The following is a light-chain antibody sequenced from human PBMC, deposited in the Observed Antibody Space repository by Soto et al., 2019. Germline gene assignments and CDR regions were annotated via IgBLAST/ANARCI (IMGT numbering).Light chain of an antibody. Sequence: DIHMTQSPSSLSASVGGTVTITCRASQSISDRLNWYQKKPGKAPQLLIYATSTLRTGVPSRFSGSASGTDFTLTINSLQSEDFATYYCQQNYNTPYTFGQGTQLEIK. V-gene: IGKV1-39*01. CDR2: ATS. CDR3: QQNYNTPYT. J-gene: IGKJ2*01. CDR1: QSISDR.